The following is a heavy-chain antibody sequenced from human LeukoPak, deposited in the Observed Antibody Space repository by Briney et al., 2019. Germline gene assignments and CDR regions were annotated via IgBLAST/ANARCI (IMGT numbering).Heavy chain of an antibody. CDR2: LYHSEST. V-gene: IGHV4-38-2*02. D-gene: IGHD3-22*01. CDR3: ARGVGYDDTLGSYFGFFDH. CDR1: GYSISTAFS. Sequence: SETLSLTCSVSGYSISTAFSWGWIRQSPGRGLEWIGSLYHSESTYYNPSLKSRVTISLDTSKNHFSLTLSTVTAVDTAVYYCARGVGYDDTLGSYFGFFDHWSQGTLVTVSS. J-gene: IGHJ4*02.